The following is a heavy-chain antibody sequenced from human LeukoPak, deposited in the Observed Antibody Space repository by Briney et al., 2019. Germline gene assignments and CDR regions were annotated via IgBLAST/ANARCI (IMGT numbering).Heavy chain of an antibody. J-gene: IGHJ3*02. CDR3: ARGSDYYDSSGYYYSAAFDI. CDR1: GYTFTGYY. CDR2: ISPNSGDT. D-gene: IGHD3-22*01. Sequence: ASVKVSCKTSGYTFTGYYMHWVRQAPGQGLEWMGWISPNSGDTSYAQKFQGRVTMTRDTSISTAYMELSSLRSDDTAVYYCARGSDYYDSSGYYYSAAFDIWGQGTMVTVSS. V-gene: IGHV1-2*02.